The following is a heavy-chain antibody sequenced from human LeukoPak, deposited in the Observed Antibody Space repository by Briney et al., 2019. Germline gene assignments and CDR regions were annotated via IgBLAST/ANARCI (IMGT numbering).Heavy chain of an antibody. V-gene: IGHV3-53*01. D-gene: IGHD5-24*01. CDR3: AKRTMSAFDS. J-gene: IGHJ4*02. CDR2: IYSGGST. Sequence: GGSLRLSCAASGLTVSDNYMNWVRQAPGKGLEWVSVIYSGGSTYYADSVKGRFTISRDNSKNMVYLQMNSLTVEDTATYYCAKRTMSAFDSWGQGTLLIVSS. CDR1: GLTVSDNY.